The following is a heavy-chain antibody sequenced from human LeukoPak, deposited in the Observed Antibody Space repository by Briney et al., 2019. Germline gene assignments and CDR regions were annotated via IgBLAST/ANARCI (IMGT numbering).Heavy chain of an antibody. V-gene: IGHV3-74*01. CDR2: INSDGSAT. CDR3: ARDRSYVMDV. CDR1: GFAFSTYW. Sequence: GGSLRLSCAASGFAFSTYWMHWVRQAPGKGLVWVSRINSDGSATTYADSVKGRFTISRDNAKNTLYLQLNSLRAEDTAVYYCARDRSYVMDVWGQGTTVTVSS. J-gene: IGHJ6*02.